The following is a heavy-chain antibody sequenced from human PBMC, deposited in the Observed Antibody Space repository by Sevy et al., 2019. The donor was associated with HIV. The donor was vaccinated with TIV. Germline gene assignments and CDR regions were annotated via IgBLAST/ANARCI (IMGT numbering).Heavy chain of an antibody. V-gene: IGHV3-30*09. J-gene: IGHJ4*02. D-gene: IGHD6-19*01. Sequence: GGSLRLSCTASGFVFSSYAMHWVRQAPGKGLEWVAAVSYDGRNKYYADSVKGRFAISRDNSNNTLFLQMNTLRGDDTAVYYCARELGVAGPEEFDYWGQGTLVTVSS. CDR1: GFVFSSYA. CDR3: ARELGVAGPEEFDY. CDR2: VSYDGRNK.